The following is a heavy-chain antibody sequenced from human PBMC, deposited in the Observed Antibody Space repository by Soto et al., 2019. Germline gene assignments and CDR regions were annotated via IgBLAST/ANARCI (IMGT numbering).Heavy chain of an antibody. Sequence: EVQLLESGGGVVQPGGSLRLSCAASGFTFSSYAMSWVRQAPGKRLEWVSGISGSGVSTYYADSVKGRFTISRDNSKSTLYLQMNSLRAEDTAVYYCAKDRERRATRSIDYWGQGTPVTVSS. D-gene: IGHD6-6*01. CDR2: ISGSGVST. CDR3: AKDRERRATRSIDY. J-gene: IGHJ4*02. V-gene: IGHV3-23*01. CDR1: GFTFSSYA.